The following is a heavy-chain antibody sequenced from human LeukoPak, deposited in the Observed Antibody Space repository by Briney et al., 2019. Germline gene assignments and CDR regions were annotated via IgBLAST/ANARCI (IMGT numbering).Heavy chain of an antibody. J-gene: IGHJ3*02. CDR1: GYTFTGYY. D-gene: IGHD3-3*01. Sequence: ASGKVSCKASGYTFTGYYMHWVRQAPGQGLEWMGWINPNSGGTNYAQKFQGRVTMTRDTSISTAYMELSRLRSDDTAVYYCARDRGGTADAFDIWGQGTMVTVSS. CDR2: INPNSGGT. V-gene: IGHV1-2*02. CDR3: ARDRGGTADAFDI.